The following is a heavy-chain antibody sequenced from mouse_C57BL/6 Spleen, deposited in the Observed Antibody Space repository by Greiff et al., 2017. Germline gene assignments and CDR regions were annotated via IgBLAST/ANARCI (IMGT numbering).Heavy chain of an antibody. CDR3: ARATTVVAEENYFDY. CDR1: GFTFSDYG. CDR2: ISSGSSTI. J-gene: IGHJ2*01. D-gene: IGHD1-1*01. V-gene: IGHV5-17*01. Sequence: DVKLVESGGGLVKPGGSLKLSCAASGFTFSDYGMHWVRQAPEKGLEWVAYISSGSSTIYYADTVKGRFTISRDNAKNTLFLQMTSLRSEDTAMYYCARATTVVAEENYFDYWGQGTTLTVSS.